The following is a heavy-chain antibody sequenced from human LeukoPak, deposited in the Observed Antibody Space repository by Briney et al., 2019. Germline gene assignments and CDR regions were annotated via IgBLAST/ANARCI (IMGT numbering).Heavy chain of an antibody. CDR3: SRGLDSRKLGY. Sequence: SETMSLTCTVSGASFNSDDQYWNWIRQSPGKGLEWIGSIHPSGMLYNNPSLESRVTMSRDTSKNQFSLNLNSVTAADTAVYFCSRGLDSRKLGYWGQGILVTDSS. V-gene: IGHV4-31*03. D-gene: IGHD3-22*01. J-gene: IGHJ4*02. CDR1: GASFNSDDQY. CDR2: IHPSGML.